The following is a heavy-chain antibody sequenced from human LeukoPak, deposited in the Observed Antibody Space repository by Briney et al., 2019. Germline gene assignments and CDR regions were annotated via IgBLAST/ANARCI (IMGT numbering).Heavy chain of an antibody. Sequence: GGSLRLSCAASGFIFSNYGMHWVRQAPGKGLEWVTLISHDGSNKYYADSVKGRFTISRANSKNTLYLQMNSLRAEDTAIYYCAKDARHSFYGMDVWGQGTTVTVSS. J-gene: IGHJ6*02. CDR2: ISHDGSNK. V-gene: IGHV3-30*18. D-gene: IGHD5-18*01. CDR1: GFIFSNYG. CDR3: AKDARHSFYGMDV.